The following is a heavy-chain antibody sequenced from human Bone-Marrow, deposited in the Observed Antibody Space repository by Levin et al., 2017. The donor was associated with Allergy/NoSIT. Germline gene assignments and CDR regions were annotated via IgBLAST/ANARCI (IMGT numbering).Heavy chain of an antibody. J-gene: IGHJ6*02. CDR2: ISSSSSTI. CDR3: AREDVDTAIVLYYYGMDV. D-gene: IGHD5-18*01. Sequence: SCAASGFTFSSYSMNWVRQAPGKGLEWVSYISSSSSTIYYADSVKGRFTISRDNAKNSLYLQMNSLRAEDTAVYYCAREDVDTAIVLYYYGMDVWGQGTTVTVSS. CDR1: GFTFSSYS. V-gene: IGHV3-48*04.